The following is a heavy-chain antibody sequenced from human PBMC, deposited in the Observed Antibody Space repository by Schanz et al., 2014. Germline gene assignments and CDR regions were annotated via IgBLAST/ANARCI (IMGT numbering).Heavy chain of an antibody. CDR2: ISYDGSNK. Sequence: GQLAESGGGVVQPGRSLRLSCAAYGFTLSSYAMHWVRQAPGKGREWVAVISYDGSNKYYADSVKGRFTISRDNSKNTLYLQMNTLRAEDTAVYYCARDRGYCSGGSCLTFDYWGQGTLXTVSS. V-gene: IGHV3-30-3*01. J-gene: IGHJ4*02. CDR3: ARDRGYCSGGSCLTFDY. D-gene: IGHD2-15*01. CDR1: GFTLSSYA.